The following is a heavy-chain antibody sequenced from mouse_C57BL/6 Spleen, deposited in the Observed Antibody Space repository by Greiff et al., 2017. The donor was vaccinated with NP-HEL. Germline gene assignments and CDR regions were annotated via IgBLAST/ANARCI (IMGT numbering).Heavy chain of an antibody. CDR3: VRGDYEGAMDY. D-gene: IGHD1-1*01. J-gene: IGHJ4*01. V-gene: IGHV1-22*01. CDR1: GYTFTDYN. Sequence: EVKLQESGPELVKPGASVEMSCKASGYTFTDYNMHWVKQSHGKSLEWIGYINPNNGGTSYNQKFKGKATLTVNKSSSTAYMELRSLTSEDSAVYYCVRGDYEGAMDYWGQGTSVTVSS. CDR2: INPNNGGT.